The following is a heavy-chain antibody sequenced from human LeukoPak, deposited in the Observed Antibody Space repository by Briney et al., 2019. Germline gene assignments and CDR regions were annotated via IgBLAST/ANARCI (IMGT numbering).Heavy chain of an antibody. D-gene: IGHD4-11*01. Sequence: SETLSPTCAVYGGSFSGYYWSWIRQPPGKGLEWIGEINHSGSTNYNPSLKSRVTISVDTSKNQFSLKLSSVTAADTAVYYCARYRQLQSNNWFDPWGQGTLVTVSS. CDR2: INHSGST. CDR3: ARYRQLQSNNWFDP. CDR1: GGSFSGYY. J-gene: IGHJ5*02. V-gene: IGHV4-34*01.